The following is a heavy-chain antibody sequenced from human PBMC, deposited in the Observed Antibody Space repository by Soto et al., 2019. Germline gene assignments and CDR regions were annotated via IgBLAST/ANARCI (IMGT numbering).Heavy chain of an antibody. J-gene: IGHJ6*02. V-gene: IGHV4-59*01. Sequence: QVQLQESGPGLVKPSETLSHTCTVSGGSISSYYWSWIRRPPGKGLEWIGYIYYSGSTNYNPSLKSRVTISVDTSKNQFSLKLSSVTAADTAVYYCARDRGNYYGMDVWGQGTTVTVSS. CDR3: ARDRGNYYGMDV. CDR2: IYYSGST. CDR1: GGSISSYY.